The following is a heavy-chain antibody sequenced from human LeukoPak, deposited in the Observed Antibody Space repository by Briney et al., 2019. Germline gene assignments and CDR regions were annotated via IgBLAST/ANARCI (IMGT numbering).Heavy chain of an antibody. Sequence: SETLSLTCTVSGGSISSYFWTWIWQPAGKGLDWIGRIYTSGSTNYNPSLKSRVTMSVDTSKNQFSLKLSSVTAADTAVYYCARESAQGPRDAFDIWGQGTMVTVSS. J-gene: IGHJ3*02. CDR1: GGSISSYF. CDR3: ARESAQGPRDAFDI. V-gene: IGHV4-4*07. CDR2: IYTSGST.